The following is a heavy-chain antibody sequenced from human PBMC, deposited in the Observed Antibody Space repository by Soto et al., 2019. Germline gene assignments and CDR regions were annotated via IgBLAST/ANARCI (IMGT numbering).Heavy chain of an antibody. V-gene: IGHV1-46*01. J-gene: IGHJ6*02. D-gene: IGHD3-9*01. CDR1: VYTFTSYY. CDR3: ARDYYDILTGYYTPYYYYGMDV. Sequence: ASVKVSCKTSVYTFTSYYMHWVRQAPGQGLEWMGIINPSGGSTSYAQKFQGRVTMTRDTSTSTVYMELSSLRSEDTAVYYCARDYYDILTGYYTPYYYYGMDVWGQGTTVTVSS. CDR2: INPSGGST.